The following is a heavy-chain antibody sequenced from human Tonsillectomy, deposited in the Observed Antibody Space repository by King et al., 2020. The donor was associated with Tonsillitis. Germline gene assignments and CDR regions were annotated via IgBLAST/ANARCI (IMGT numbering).Heavy chain of an antibody. V-gene: IGHV4-34*01. D-gene: IGHD2-15*01. Sequence: VQLQQWGAGLLKPSETLSLTCAVYGGSFSGYYWSWIRQPPGKGLEWIGEINHSGSTNYNPSLKSRVTISVDTSKNQFSLKLSSVTAADTAVYYCARGRGYCSGGSCSLYYFDYWGQGTLVTVSS. CDR1: GGSFSGYY. J-gene: IGHJ4*02. CDR2: INHSGST. CDR3: ARGRGYCSGGSCSLYYFDY.